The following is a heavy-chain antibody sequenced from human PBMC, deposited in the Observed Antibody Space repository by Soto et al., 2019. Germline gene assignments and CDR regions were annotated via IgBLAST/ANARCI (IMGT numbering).Heavy chain of an antibody. CDR2: IWYDGSNK. CDR3: ARDSAYSSGLYYYYYGMDV. D-gene: IGHD6-19*01. CDR1: GFSFSSYG. V-gene: IGHV3-33*01. Sequence: QVQLVESGGGVVQPGRSLRLSCAASGFSFSSYGMHWVRQAPGKGLEWVAVIWYDGSNKYYADSVKGRFTISRDNSKNTLYLQMNSLRAEDTAVYYCARDSAYSSGLYYYYYGMDVW. J-gene: IGHJ6*01.